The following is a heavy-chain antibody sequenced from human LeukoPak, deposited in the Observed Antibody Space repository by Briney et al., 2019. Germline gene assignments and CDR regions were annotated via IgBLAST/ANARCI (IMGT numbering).Heavy chain of an antibody. Sequence: GSLRLSCAASGFPFSSYAIRWVRPAPGKGLEWVSAINRSGGSTYYSDYVKGRFTIFRDNSKNTLDLQKNRRRAEDTAAYYCAKVGSPRRGMIVVVITTFGAFDIWGQGTMVTVSS. D-gene: IGHD3-22*01. CDR2: INRSGGST. J-gene: IGHJ3*02. V-gene: IGHV3-23*01. CDR1: GFPFSSYA. CDR3: AKVGSPRRGMIVVVITTFGAFDI.